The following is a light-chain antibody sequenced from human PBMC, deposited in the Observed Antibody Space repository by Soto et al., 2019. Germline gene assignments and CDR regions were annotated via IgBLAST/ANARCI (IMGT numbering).Light chain of an antibody. CDR3: SSYTSSRSVV. CDR1: SSDVGGYNY. J-gene: IGLJ2*01. Sequence: QPALTQPASVSGSPGQSITISCTGTSSDVGGYNYVSWYQQHPGKAPKLMIYEVSNRPSGVSNRFSGSKSGNTASLTISGLQAEDEADYYCSSYTSSRSVVFGGGTKLTVL. V-gene: IGLV2-14*01. CDR2: EVS.